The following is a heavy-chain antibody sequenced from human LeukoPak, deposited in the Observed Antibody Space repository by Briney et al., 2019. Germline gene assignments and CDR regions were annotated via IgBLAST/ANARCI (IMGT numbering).Heavy chain of an antibody. CDR3: ARDKLEAAVTGTSFDY. V-gene: IGHV3-7*03. CDR2: IKHDGGEQ. Sequence: PGGSLRLSCEGSAFTFSSYWMSWVRQAPGKGLEWVANIKHDGGEQYYVDSVKGRFTISRDNAKNSLYLQMDSLRAEDTAVYYCARDKLEAAVTGTSFDYWGQGTLVTVSS. D-gene: IGHD1-1*01. J-gene: IGHJ4*02. CDR1: AFTFSSYW.